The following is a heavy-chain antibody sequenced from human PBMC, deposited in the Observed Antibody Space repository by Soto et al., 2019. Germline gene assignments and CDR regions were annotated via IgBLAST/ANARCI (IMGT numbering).Heavy chain of an antibody. D-gene: IGHD3-10*01. V-gene: IGHV4-39*02. Sequence: QLQLQESGPGLVEPSETLSLTCTVSGGSISGTNEYWGWIRQPPGKGLEWIASIHYDGSTYYTPSLKIRLTISADTSQNHFSLTLSSVTAADTAVYYCARTYFGSGSYSYWGQGTLVIVSS. J-gene: IGHJ1*01. CDR1: GGSISGTNEY. CDR2: IHYDGST. CDR3: ARTYFGSGSYSY.